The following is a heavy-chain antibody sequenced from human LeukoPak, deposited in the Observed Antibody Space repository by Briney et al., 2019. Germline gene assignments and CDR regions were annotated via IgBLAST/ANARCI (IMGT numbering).Heavy chain of an antibody. CDR2: IYHSGST. D-gene: IGHD3-22*01. Sequence: KPSETLSLTCTVSGYSISSGYYWGWIRQPPGKGLEWIGSIYHSGSTYYNPSLKSRVTISVDTSKNQFSLKLSSVTAADTAVYYCARAIYAYVSSGYYYVTVYYYYMDVWGKGTTVTVSS. CDR1: GYSISSGYY. J-gene: IGHJ6*03. V-gene: IGHV4-38-2*02. CDR3: ARAIYAYVSSGYYYVTVYYYYMDV.